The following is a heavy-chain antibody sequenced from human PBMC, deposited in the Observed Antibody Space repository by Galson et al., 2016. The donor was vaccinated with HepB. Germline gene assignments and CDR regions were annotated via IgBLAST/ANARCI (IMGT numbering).Heavy chain of an antibody. CDR3: ASNGGSPSGLLGATEGLDY. Sequence: SLRLSCAASGFSVNNNYMTWVRQAPGKGLEWVSVIYGGGTTYFADSVKGRFTMSTDTSKNTLYLQMNSLRAEDTAVYYCASNGGSPSGLLGATEGLDYWGLGTLVTVSS. CDR2: IYGGGTT. CDR1: GFSVNNNY. V-gene: IGHV3-53*01. D-gene: IGHD3-16*01. J-gene: IGHJ4*02.